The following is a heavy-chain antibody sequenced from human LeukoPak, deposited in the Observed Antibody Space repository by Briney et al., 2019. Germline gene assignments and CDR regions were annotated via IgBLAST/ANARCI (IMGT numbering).Heavy chain of an antibody. V-gene: IGHV1-69*05. CDR3: AGDYGGNSGAFDI. D-gene: IGHD4-23*01. Sequence: SVKVSCKASGGTFSSYAISWVRQAPGQGLEWMGRVIPIFGTANYAQKFQGRVTITTDESTSTAYMELSSLRSEDTAVYYCAGDYGGNSGAFDIWGQGTMVTVSS. J-gene: IGHJ3*02. CDR2: VIPIFGTA. CDR1: GGTFSSYA.